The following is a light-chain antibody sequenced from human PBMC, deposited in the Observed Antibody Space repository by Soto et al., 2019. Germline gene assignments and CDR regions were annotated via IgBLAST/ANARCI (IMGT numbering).Light chain of an antibody. V-gene: IGLV2-14*01. J-gene: IGLJ1*01. Sequence: QSALTQPASVSGSPGQSIAISCTGSSSDIGAYNYVSWYQHHPGKAPKLIIYDVTSRPSGVSNRFSGSKSGHTASLTISGLQSEDEADYFCTSYTSSSTLDVFGTGTKLTVL. CDR1: SSDIGAYNY. CDR3: TSYTSSSTLDV. CDR2: DVT.